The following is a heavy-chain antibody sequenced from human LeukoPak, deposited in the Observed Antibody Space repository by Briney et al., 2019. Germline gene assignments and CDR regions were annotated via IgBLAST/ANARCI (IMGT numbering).Heavy chain of an antibody. V-gene: IGHV3-74*01. CDR2: INPGGSST. D-gene: IGHD3-10*01. CDR3: ARAEIYYYGSGSPDY. Sequence: GGSLRLSCAASGFTFSSYWMHWVRQVPGKGLVWVSRINPGGSSTAYADSVKGRFTISRDNAKNTLYLQMNSLRAEDTAVYYCARAEIYYYGSGSPDYWGQGTLVTVSS. CDR1: GFTFSSYW. J-gene: IGHJ4*02.